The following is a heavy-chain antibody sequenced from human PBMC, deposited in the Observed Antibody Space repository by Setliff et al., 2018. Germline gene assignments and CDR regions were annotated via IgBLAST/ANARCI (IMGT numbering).Heavy chain of an antibody. CDR2: NSYTGST. CDR1: GDSIFDNY. D-gene: IGHD2-8*02. Sequence: KPSETLSLTCSVSGDSIFDNYWSWIRQSPGRGLEWIAYNSYTGSTNYNPSLKSRVTISLDTSKNHFSLNLRSVTAADTAVYYCARLSPYNTGPPFDYWGQGTLVTVS. V-gene: IGHV4-59*08. CDR3: ARLSPYNTGPPFDY. J-gene: IGHJ4*02.